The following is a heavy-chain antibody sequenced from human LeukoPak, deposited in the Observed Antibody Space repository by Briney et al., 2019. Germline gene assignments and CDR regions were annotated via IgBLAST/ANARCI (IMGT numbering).Heavy chain of an antibody. CDR3: AREPPGSYYGCY. CDR1: GFTFSTYS. Sequence: GGSLRLSCAASGFTFSTYSMNWVRQAPGKGLEWVSSISSSSTYIYYADSVRGRFTISRDNAKNSLYLQMNSLRAEDTAVYYCAREPPGSYYGCYWGQGNLVTVSS. V-gene: IGHV3-21*01. CDR2: ISSSSTYI. D-gene: IGHD1-26*01. J-gene: IGHJ4*02.